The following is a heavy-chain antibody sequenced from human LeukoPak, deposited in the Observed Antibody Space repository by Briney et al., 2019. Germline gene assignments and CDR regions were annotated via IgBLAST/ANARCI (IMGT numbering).Heavy chain of an antibody. D-gene: IGHD6-13*01. Sequence: GGSLRLSCAASGFTFDDYAMHWVRQAPGKGLESVSGISWNSAYIVYADSVKARFTISRDNAKKSLHLQMNSLRAEDTALYYCAKDRHSSSWFYFDNWGQGTLVTVSS. V-gene: IGHV3-9*01. CDR1: GFTFDDYA. J-gene: IGHJ4*02. CDR2: ISWNSAYI. CDR3: AKDRHSSSWFYFDN.